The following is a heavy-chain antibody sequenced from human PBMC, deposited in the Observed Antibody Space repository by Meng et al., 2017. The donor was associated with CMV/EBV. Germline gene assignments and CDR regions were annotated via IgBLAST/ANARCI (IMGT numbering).Heavy chain of an antibody. CDR2: IYYSGST. J-gene: IGHJ4*02. CDR1: GSYY. Sequence: GSYYWSWIRQPPGKGLEWIGYIYYSGSTHYHPSLKSRVTISVDTSKNQFSLKLSSVTAADTAVYYCASYYDFWSGYFSGRPRDYFDYWGQGTLVTVSS. D-gene: IGHD3-3*01. V-gene: IGHV4-61*01. CDR3: ASYYDFWSGYFSGRPRDYFDY.